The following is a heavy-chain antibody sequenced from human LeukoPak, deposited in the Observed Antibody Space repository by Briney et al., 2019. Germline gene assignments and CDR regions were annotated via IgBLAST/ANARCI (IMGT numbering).Heavy chain of an antibody. CDR3: ARHSGWQQLAQDVKNYYYYYGMDI. V-gene: IGHV1-2*06. CDR1: GYTFSNYA. Sequence: GASVKVSCKASGYTFSNYAIHWVRQAPGQRLEWMGRINPNSGGTNYAQKFQGRVTMTRDTSISTAYMELSRLRSDDTAVYYCARHSGWQQLAQDVKNYYYYYGMDIWGQGTTVTVSS. D-gene: IGHD6-13*01. J-gene: IGHJ6*02. CDR2: INPNSGGT.